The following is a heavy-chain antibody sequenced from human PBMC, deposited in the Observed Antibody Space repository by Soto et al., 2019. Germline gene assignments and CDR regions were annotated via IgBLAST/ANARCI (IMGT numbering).Heavy chain of an antibody. CDR2: IYYSGST. CDR1: GGSISSYY. V-gene: IGHV4-59*01. Sequence: QVQLQESGPGLVKPSETLSLTCTVSGGSISSYYWSWIRQPPGKGLEWIGYIYYSGSTNYHPSLKSRVTISVDTSKNQFSLKLSSVTAADTAVYYWARTDSSGSDYYYGMDVWGQGTTVTVSS. CDR3: ARTDSSGSDYYYGMDV. J-gene: IGHJ6*02. D-gene: IGHD3-22*01.